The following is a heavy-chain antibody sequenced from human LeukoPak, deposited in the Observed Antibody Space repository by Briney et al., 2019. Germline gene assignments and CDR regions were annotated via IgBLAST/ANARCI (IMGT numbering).Heavy chain of an antibody. Sequence: GGSLRLSCTTSGFTFSSYNMNWVRQAPGKGLEWVSYISTSSSTIYYAGSVKGRFTISRDNAKNSLYLQMSSLRAEDTAVYYCARTKSGPWIAFDIWGQGTMVTVSS. CDR1: GFTFSSYN. CDR2: ISTSSSTI. J-gene: IGHJ3*02. CDR3: ARTKSGPWIAFDI. V-gene: IGHV3-48*04. D-gene: IGHD2-15*01.